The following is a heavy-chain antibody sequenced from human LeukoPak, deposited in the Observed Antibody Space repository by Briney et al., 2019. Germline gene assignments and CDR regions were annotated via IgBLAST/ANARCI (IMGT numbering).Heavy chain of an antibody. Sequence: GGSLRLSCAVSGFTVSSNYMSWVRQAPGKGLEWVSVIYSGGDTYYADSVKGRFTISRDNSKNTLYLQMNSLRAEDTAGYYCASGRGRASDYYYGMDVWGQGTTVTVSS. CDR2: IYSGGDT. V-gene: IGHV3-53*01. CDR3: ASGRGRASDYYYGMDV. J-gene: IGHJ6*02. CDR1: GFTVSSNY. D-gene: IGHD3-10*01.